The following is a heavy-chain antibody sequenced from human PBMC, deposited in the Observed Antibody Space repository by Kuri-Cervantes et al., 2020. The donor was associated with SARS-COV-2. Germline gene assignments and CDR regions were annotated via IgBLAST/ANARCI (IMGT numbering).Heavy chain of an antibody. CDR3: ARGGGGGYSSSWYSGSYYMDV. J-gene: IGHJ6*03. CDR2: VNHNGGA. CDR1: GGSLSGSY. Sequence: SETLSLTCAIYGGSLSGSYWSWIRQSPGKRLEWIGEVNHNGGANYNPSLKSRVTISVDTSKNQFSLKLSSVTAADTAVYYCARGGGGGYSSSWYSGSYYMDVWGKGTTVTVSS. V-gene: IGHV4-34*01. D-gene: IGHD6-13*01.